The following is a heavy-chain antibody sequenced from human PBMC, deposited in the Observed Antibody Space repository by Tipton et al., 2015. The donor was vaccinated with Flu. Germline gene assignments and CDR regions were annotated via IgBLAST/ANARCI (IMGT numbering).Heavy chain of an antibody. Sequence: QSGAEVKTPGSSVKVSCKASGGTFETYSITWVRQAPGQGLEWMGGVNPFFGPPQYAQKFQGRVTINADESTSTAYMELSSLRSEDTAVYYCARGGGPYCSSTSCYETDYWGQGTLVTVSS. D-gene: IGHD2-2*01. CDR3: ARGGGPYCSSTSCYETDY. J-gene: IGHJ4*02. CDR2: VNPFFGPP. CDR1: GGTFETYS. V-gene: IGHV1-69*01.